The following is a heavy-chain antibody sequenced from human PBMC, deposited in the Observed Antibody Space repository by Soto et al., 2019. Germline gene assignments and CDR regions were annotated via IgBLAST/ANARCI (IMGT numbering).Heavy chain of an antibody. D-gene: IGHD4-17*01. CDR1: RFTFSNYA. J-gene: IGHJ4*02. CDR2: ISDSGGST. Sequence: AGGSLRLSCAASRFTFSNYAMSWVRQAPGKGLEWVSGISDSGGSTYYADSVKGRFTISRDNSKNTLYLQMNSLRAEDTAVYYCAKDVSYGGKRPYYFDYWGQGTLVTVSS. CDR3: AKDVSYGGKRPYYFDY. V-gene: IGHV3-23*01.